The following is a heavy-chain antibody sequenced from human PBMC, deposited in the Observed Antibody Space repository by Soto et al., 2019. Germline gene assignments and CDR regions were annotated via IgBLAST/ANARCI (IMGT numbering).Heavy chain of an antibody. D-gene: IGHD3-9*01. CDR1: GGSISSYY. CDR2: IYNSGST. V-gene: IGHV4-59*12. Sequence: SETLSLTCTVSGGSISSYYWSWIRQPPGKGLEWIGYIYNSGSTNYNPSLKSRVTISVDTSKNQFSLKLSSVTAADTAVYYCARGLLSDYDILTGYYGGAHFDYWGQGTLVTVSS. J-gene: IGHJ4*02. CDR3: ARGLLSDYDILTGYYGGAHFDY.